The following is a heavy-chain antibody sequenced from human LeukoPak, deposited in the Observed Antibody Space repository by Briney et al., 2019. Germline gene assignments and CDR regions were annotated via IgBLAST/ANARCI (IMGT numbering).Heavy chain of an antibody. V-gene: IGHV4-4*07. D-gene: IGHD1-14*01. CDR1: GGSINSYY. CDR3: ARVSPLPTGDAFDI. CDR2: IYTSGST. Sequence: SETLSLTCTVSGGSINSYYWSWIRQPAGKGLEWIGRIYTSGSTNYNPSLKSRVTMSVDTSKNQFSLKLSSVTAADTAVYYCARVSPLPTGDAFDIWGQGTMVTVSS. J-gene: IGHJ3*02.